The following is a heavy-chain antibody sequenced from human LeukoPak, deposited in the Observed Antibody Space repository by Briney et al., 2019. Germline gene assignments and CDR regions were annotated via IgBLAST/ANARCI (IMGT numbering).Heavy chain of an antibody. Sequence: RGSLRLSCAASGFTFSDFGMNWVRQAPGKGLEWLSYISSSSSTIYYADSLKGRFTISRDNAKNSLYLQMDSLRAEDTAVYYCARELSSGDTTTPWGQGTLVTVSS. J-gene: IGHJ5*02. CDR2: ISSSSSTI. V-gene: IGHV3-48*04. D-gene: IGHD5-18*01. CDR1: GFTFSDFG. CDR3: ARELSSGDTTTP.